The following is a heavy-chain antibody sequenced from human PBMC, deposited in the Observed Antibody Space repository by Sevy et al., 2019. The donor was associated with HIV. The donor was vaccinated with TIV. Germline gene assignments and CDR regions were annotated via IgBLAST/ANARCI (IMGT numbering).Heavy chain of an antibody. CDR3: ARGLATADTPEYYFDS. Sequence: GGSLRLSCTTSGFIFDDYAMSWFRQAPGKGLEWVAFITRNSYEAYGGTTDYAASVKGRFIISRDDSKSIAYLQMNSMEAEDTAGYYCARGLATADTPEYYFDSWGQGTLVTVSS. J-gene: IGHJ4*02. CDR1: GFIFDDYA. D-gene: IGHD5-12*01. V-gene: IGHV3-49*03. CDR2: ITRNSYEAYGGTT.